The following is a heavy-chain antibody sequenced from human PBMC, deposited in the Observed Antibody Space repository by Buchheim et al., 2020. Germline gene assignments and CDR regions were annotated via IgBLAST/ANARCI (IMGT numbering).Heavy chain of an antibody. CDR3: AKGSAAAASPFDY. Sequence: QVQLVESGGGVVQPGRSLRLSCAASGFTFSSYGMHWVRQAPGKGLEWVAVISYDGSNKYYADSVKGRFTISRDNSKNTLYLQMNSLRAEDTAVYYCAKGSAAAASPFDYWGQGTL. D-gene: IGHD6-13*01. CDR2: ISYDGSNK. J-gene: IGHJ4*02. V-gene: IGHV3-30*18. CDR1: GFTFSSYG.